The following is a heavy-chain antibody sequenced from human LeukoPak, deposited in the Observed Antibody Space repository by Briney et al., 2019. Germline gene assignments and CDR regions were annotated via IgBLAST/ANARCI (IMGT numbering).Heavy chain of an antibody. CDR2: ISGSGGST. J-gene: IGHJ4*02. V-gene: IGHV3-23*01. CDR3: AKDHGYCTNGVCYTEYYFDY. CDR1: GFTFGSYA. D-gene: IGHD2-8*01. Sequence: GGSLRLSCAASGFTFGSYAMSWVRQAPGKGLEWVSDISGSGGSTYYADTVKGRFTISRDNSKNTLYLQMNSLRAEDTAVYYCAKDHGYCTNGVCYTEYYFDYWGQGTLVTVSS.